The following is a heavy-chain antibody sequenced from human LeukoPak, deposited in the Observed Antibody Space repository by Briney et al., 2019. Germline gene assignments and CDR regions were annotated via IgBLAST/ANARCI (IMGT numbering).Heavy chain of an antibody. CDR2: IHYGGNT. D-gene: IGHD2-21*01. Sequence: PSETLSLTCTVSGGFISSYYWSWIRQPPGKELEWIGHIHYGGNTNYNPSLQSRVIMSLDTSKTQCSLKLSSATAADTALYHCAIAPNPQNFDYWGQGILVTVSS. CDR3: AIAPNPQNFDY. V-gene: IGHV4-59*08. J-gene: IGHJ4*02. CDR1: GGFISSYY.